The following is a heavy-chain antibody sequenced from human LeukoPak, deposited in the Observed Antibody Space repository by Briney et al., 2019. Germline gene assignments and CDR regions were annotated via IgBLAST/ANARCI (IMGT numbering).Heavy chain of an antibody. V-gene: IGHV3-48*03. CDR2: ISSSGSTI. D-gene: IGHD1-26*01. J-gene: IGHJ4*02. Sequence: GGSLRLSCAASGFAFGNYAMHWVRQAPGKGLEWVSYISSSGSTIYYADSVKGRFTISRDNAKNSLYLQMNSLRAEDTAVYYCARDTFSGSYLAIVDYWGQGTLVTVSS. CDR3: ARDTFSGSYLAIVDY. CDR1: GFAFGNYA.